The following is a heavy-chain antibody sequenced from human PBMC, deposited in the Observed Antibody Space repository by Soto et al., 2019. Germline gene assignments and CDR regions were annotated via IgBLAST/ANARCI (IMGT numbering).Heavy chain of an antibody. J-gene: IGHJ4*02. D-gene: IGHD4-17*01. Sequence: PSETLSLTCAVYGGSFSGYYWSWIRQPPGKGLEWIGEINHSGSTNYNPSLKSRVTISVDTSKNQFSLKLSSVTAADTAVYYCARGRRNGDYVFDYWGQGTLVTVSS. V-gene: IGHV4-34*01. CDR3: ARGRRNGDYVFDY. CDR2: INHSGST. CDR1: GGSFSGYY.